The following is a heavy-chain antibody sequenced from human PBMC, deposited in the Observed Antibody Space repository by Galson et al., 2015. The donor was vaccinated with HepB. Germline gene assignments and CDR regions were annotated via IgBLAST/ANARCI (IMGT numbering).Heavy chain of an antibody. CDR2: ISASGGTT. D-gene: IGHD1-26*01. CDR3: AKCRSGSYTVDAFDI. Sequence: SLRLSCAASGFTFSNYAMSWVRQAPGKGLEWVSTISASGGTTYYADSVKGRFTISRDNSKSVLSLQMNSLRADDTAVYYCAKCRSGSYTVDAFDIWGRGTMVTVSS. J-gene: IGHJ3*02. CDR1: GFTFSNYA. V-gene: IGHV3-23*01.